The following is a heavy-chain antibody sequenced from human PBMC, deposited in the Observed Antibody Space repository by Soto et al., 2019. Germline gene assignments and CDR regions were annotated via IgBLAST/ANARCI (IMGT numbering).Heavy chain of an antibody. J-gene: IGHJ6*02. V-gene: IGHV4-31*03. CDR3: ARDRRRGYSSGWYSGNLNYYYGMDV. CDR1: GGSISSGGYY. CDR2: IYYSGST. D-gene: IGHD6-19*01. Sequence: SETLSLTCTVSGGSISSGGYYWSWIRQHPGKGLEWIGYIYYSGSTYYNPSLKSRVTISVDTSKNQFSLKPSSVTAADSAVYYCARDRRRGYSSGWYSGNLNYYYGMDVWGQGTTVTVSS.